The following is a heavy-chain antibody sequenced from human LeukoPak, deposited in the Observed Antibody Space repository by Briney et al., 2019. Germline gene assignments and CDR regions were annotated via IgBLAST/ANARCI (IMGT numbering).Heavy chain of an antibody. V-gene: IGHV4-59*01. CDR1: GASINSYY. J-gene: IGHJ4*02. D-gene: IGHD1-26*01. CDR2: IYYSGST. Sequence: SETLSLTCTVSGASINSYYWSWIRQPPGKGLEWIGYIYYSGSTNYNPSLKSRVTISVDTSKNQFSLKLSSVTAADTAVYYCARVTRATALYFDYWGQGTLVTVSS. CDR3: ARVTRATALYFDY.